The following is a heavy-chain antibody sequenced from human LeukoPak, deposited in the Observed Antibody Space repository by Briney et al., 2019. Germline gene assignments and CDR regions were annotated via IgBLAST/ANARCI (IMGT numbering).Heavy chain of an antibody. CDR2: IYYSGST. J-gene: IGHJ3*02. CDR3: TRATPILGYCSSTSCYVDAFDI. CDR1: GGSISSSSYY. V-gene: IGHV4-39*01. D-gene: IGHD2-2*01. Sequence: TSETLSLTCTVSGGSISSSSYYWGWIRQPPGKGLEWIGSIYYSGSTYHNPSLKSRVTISVDTSKNQFSLKLSSVTAADTAVYYCTRATPILGYCSSTSCYVDAFDIWGQGTMVTVSS.